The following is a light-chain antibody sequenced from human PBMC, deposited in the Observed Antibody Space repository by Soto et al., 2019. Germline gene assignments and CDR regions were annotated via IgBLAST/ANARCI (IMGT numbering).Light chain of an antibody. CDR2: AAS. Sequence: DIKMTQSPSSLSASLGDRVTITCRASQSISSYLNWYQQKPGKAPNLLIYAASSLQSGVPSRFSGRGSGTDFTLTISSMQPEDFATYYCLQRDSTPYTFGQGTKLEIK. CDR1: QSISSY. V-gene: IGKV1-39*01. CDR3: LQRDSTPYT. J-gene: IGKJ2*01.